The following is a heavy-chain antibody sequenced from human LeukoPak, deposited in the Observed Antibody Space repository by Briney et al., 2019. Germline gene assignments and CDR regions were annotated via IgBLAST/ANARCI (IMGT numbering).Heavy chain of an antibody. CDR2: IYYSGST. CDR3: ARAGYYYDSSGSLRRNWFDP. J-gene: IGHJ5*02. CDR1: GGSISSYY. V-gene: IGHV4-59*01. D-gene: IGHD3-22*01. Sequence: SETRSLTXTVSGGSISSYYWSWIRQPPGKGLERIGYIYYSGSTNYNPSLKSRVTISVDTSKNQFSLKLSSVTAADTAVYYCARAGYYYDSSGSLRRNWFDPWGQGALVTVSS.